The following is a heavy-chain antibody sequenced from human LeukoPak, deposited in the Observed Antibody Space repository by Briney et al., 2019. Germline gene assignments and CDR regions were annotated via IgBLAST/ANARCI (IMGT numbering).Heavy chain of an antibody. CDR3: ARGPDYGDFRYYYYYMDV. Sequence: SETLSLTCTVSAGSISSRSYYWGWIRQPPGKGLEWIGSISYSGSTYYNPSLKSRVTISVDTSKNQFSLKLSSVTAADTAVYYCARGPDYGDFRYYYYYMDVWGKGTTVTVSS. CDR2: ISYSGST. V-gene: IGHV4-39*01. D-gene: IGHD4-17*01. CDR1: AGSISSRSYY. J-gene: IGHJ6*03.